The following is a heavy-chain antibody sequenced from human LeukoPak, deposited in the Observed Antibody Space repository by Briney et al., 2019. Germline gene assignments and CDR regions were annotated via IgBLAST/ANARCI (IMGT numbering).Heavy chain of an antibody. V-gene: IGHV4-34*01. CDR2: INHSGST. CDR1: GGSFGGYY. J-gene: IGHJ6*03. CDR3: ARVRDIVVVPAAIVWVYMDV. D-gene: IGHD2-2*02. Sequence: PSETLSLTCAVYGGSFGGYYWSWIRQPPGKGLEWIGEINHSGSTNYNPSLKSRVTISVDTSKNQFSLKLSSVTAADTAVYYCARVRDIVVVPAAIVWVYMDVWGKGTTVTVSS.